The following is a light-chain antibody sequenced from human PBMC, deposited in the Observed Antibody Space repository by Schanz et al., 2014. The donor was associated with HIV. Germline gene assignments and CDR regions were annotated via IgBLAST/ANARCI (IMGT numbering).Light chain of an antibody. J-gene: IGKJ1*01. CDR2: GAS. CDR1: QTITSNF. CDR3: QQSGSSPQT. V-gene: IGKV3-20*01. Sequence: EIVLTQSPGTLSLFPGERAALSCRASQTITSNFLAWYQQRPGQAPRLLIYGASSRATGVPDRFGGSGSGTDFTLTITRLEPEDFAVYYCQQSGSSPQTFGQGTKVEVK.